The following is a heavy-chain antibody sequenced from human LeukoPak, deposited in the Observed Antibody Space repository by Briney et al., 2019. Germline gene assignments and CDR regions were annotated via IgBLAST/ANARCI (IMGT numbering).Heavy chain of an antibody. D-gene: IGHD3-9*01. V-gene: IGHV1-2*06. Sequence: GASVKVSCKASGYTFTGYYMHWVRQAPGQGLEWMGRINPNSGGTNYAQKFQGRVTMTRDTSISTAYMELSRLRSDDTAVYYCARDSRITIFVNWFDPCGQGTLVTVSS. CDR1: GYTFTGYY. CDR2: INPNSGGT. J-gene: IGHJ5*02. CDR3: ARDSRITIFVNWFDP.